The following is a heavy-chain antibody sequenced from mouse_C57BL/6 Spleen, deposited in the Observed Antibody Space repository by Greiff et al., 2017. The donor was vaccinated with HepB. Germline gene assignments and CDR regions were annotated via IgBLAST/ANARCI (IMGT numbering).Heavy chain of an antibody. J-gene: IGHJ3*01. Sequence: EVKLMESGGGLVKPGGSLKLSCAASGFTFSSYTMSWVRQTPEKRLEWVATISGGGGNTYYPDSVKGSFTISRDNAKNTVYLQMRSLRSEDTALYYCARPNLDVAWFAYWGQGTLVTVSA. D-gene: IGHD4-1*01. CDR2: ISGGGGNT. CDR1: GFTFSSYT. V-gene: IGHV5-9*01. CDR3: ARPNLDVAWFAY.